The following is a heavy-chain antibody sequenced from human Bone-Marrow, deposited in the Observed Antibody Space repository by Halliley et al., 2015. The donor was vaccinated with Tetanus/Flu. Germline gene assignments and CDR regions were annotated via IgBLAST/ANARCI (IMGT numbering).Heavy chain of an antibody. J-gene: IGHJ6*02. CDR2: YYSGAT. CDR3: ARDQGAAGTSYYGMNV. D-gene: IGHD6-13*01. V-gene: IGHV4-31*02. Sequence: YYSGATDYNPPLRGRVTISVDTSNTQFSLKLSAVTAADTAVYYCARDQGAAGTSYYGMNVWGQGTTVTVSS.